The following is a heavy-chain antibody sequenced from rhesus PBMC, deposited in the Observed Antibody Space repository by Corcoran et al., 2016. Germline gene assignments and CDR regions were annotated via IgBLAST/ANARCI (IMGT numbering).Heavy chain of an antibody. Sequence: EVQLVESGGGLVQPGGSLRLSCAASGFTFSNYWMSWVRQAPGKGLDWVCRIKNKADGGTAAYAESVKGRFTNSRDDSKNTLYLQMNSLKTEDTAVYYCTRGGIAAAGPFDYWGQGVLVTVSS. CDR1: GFTFSNYW. J-gene: IGHJ4*01. D-gene: IGHD6-31*01. CDR3: TRGGIAAAGPFDY. V-gene: IGHV3-16*02. CDR2: IKNKADGGTA.